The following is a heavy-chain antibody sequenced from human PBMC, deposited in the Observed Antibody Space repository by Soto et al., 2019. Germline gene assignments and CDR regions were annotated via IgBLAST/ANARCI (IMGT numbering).Heavy chain of an antibody. CDR1: GGSISSYY. J-gene: IGHJ4*02. D-gene: IGHD3-10*01. V-gene: IGHV4-59*08. CDR2: IYSSGST. CDR3: ARQDDGSWGYFDY. Sequence: SETLSLTCTVSGGSISSYYWSWIRQPPGKGLEWIGYIYSSGSTNYNPSLKSRVTISVDTSKNQFSLKLSSVTAADTAVYYCARQDDGSWGYFDYWGQGTLVTVSS.